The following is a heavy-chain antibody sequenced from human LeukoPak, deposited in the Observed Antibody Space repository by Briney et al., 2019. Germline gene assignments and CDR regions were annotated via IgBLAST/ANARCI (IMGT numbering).Heavy chain of an antibody. CDR2: IYSGGST. Sequence: GGSLRLSCAASGFTVSSNYMSWVRQAPGKGLEWVSVIYSGGSTYYADSVKGRFTISRDNAKNSLYLQMNSLRAEDTAVYYCAVTYYYDSSGYYPYYFDYWGQGTLVTVSS. V-gene: IGHV3-66*01. CDR1: GFTVSSNY. D-gene: IGHD3-22*01. CDR3: AVTYYYDSSGYYPYYFDY. J-gene: IGHJ4*02.